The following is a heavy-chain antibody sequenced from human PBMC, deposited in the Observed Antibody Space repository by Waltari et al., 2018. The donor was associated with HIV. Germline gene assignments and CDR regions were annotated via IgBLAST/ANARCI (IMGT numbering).Heavy chain of an antibody. Sequence: EVQLVESGGGLVQPGGSLRLSCAGSGFTFSNYEMTWVRQAPGKGLEWISYISAGGTKYYADSVKGRFSISRDNAKNSLYLQMNSLGAEDTAVYYCAKAVGDTSGRYWGGDVWGQGTTVTVSS. V-gene: IGHV3-48*03. CDR2: ISAGGTK. CDR1: GFTFSNYE. J-gene: IGHJ6*02. CDR3: AKAVGDTSGRYWGGDV. D-gene: IGHD6-19*01.